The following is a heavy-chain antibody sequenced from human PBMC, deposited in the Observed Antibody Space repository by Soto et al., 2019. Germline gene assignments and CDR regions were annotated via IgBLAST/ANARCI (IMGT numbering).Heavy chain of an antibody. Sequence: SETLSLTCTVSGGSISSYYWSWIRQPPGKGLEWIGYIYYSGSTNYNPSLKSRVTISVDTSKNQFSLKLSSVTAADTAVYYCARDRDGSYPAAFDIWGPGTMVTVS. CDR1: GGSISSYY. CDR2: IYYSGST. J-gene: IGHJ3*02. CDR3: ARDRDGSYPAAFDI. V-gene: IGHV4-59*01. D-gene: IGHD1-26*01.